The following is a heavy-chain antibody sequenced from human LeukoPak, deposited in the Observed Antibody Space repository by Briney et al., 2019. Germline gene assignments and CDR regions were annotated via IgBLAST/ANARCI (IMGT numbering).Heavy chain of an antibody. CDR3: ARGPDTILYAFDI. V-gene: IGHV1-8*03. D-gene: IGHD3-3*01. Sequence: ASVKVSCKASGYTFTSYDINWVRQATGQGLEWMGWMNPNSGNTGYAQEFQGRVTITRNTSISTAYMELSSLRSEDTAVYYCARGPDTILYAFDIWGQGTMVTVSS. CDR1: GYTFTSYD. CDR2: MNPNSGNT. J-gene: IGHJ3*02.